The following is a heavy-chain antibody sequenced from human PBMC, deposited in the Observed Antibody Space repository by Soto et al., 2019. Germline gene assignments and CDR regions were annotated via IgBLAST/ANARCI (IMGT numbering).Heavy chain of an antibody. Sequence: PGGSLRLSCAASGFTFDDYGMHWVRQAPGKGLEWVSGISWNSGSIGYADSVKGRFTTSRDNAKNSLYLQMNSLRAEDTALYYCAKVLTTHTFGPLDPWGQGTLVTVSS. CDR3: AKVLTTHTFGPLDP. D-gene: IGHD1-1*01. V-gene: IGHV3-9*01. CDR2: ISWNSGSI. CDR1: GFTFDDYG. J-gene: IGHJ5*02.